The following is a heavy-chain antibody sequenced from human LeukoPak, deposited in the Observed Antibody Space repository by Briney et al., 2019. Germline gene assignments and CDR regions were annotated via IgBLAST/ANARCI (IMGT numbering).Heavy chain of an antibody. J-gene: IGHJ3*02. CDR1: GYTFSSHA. CDR2: ISGSGGST. CDR3: AKGPGLDYEHDAFDI. V-gene: IGHV3-23*01. D-gene: IGHD4-17*01. Sequence: GGALRLSYAASGYTFSSHAVSWVRQAPGKGLEWVSAISGSGGSTYYAASVKGRFTISRDNSKNTLYLQMNSLRAEDTAVYYCAKGPGLDYEHDAFDIWGQGRMVTVSS.